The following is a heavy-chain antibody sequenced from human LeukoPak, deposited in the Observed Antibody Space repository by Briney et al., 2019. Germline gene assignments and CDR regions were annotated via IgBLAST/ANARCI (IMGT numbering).Heavy chain of an antibody. J-gene: IGHJ4*02. Sequence: GGSLRLSCAASGFTFSSYEMNWVRQAPGKGLEWVSYISSSGSTIYYADSVKGRFTISRDNSKNTLYLQMNSLRAEDTAVYYCAKGELERQTDAPYWGQGTLVTVSS. CDR2: ISSSGSTI. CDR1: GFTFSSYE. D-gene: IGHD1-1*01. CDR3: AKGELERQTDAPY. V-gene: IGHV3-48*03.